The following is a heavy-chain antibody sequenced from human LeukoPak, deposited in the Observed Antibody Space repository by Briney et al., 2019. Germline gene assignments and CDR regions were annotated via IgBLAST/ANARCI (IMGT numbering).Heavy chain of an antibody. CDR3: ANTNTVGAAFFDY. D-gene: IGHD1-26*01. V-gene: IGHV3-23*01. Sequence: SGGSLRLSCAASGFTFSSYAMSWVRQTPGKGLEWVSAISGSGGSTYYADSVKGRFTISRGNSKNTLYLQMNSLRAEDTAVYYCANTNTVGAAFFDYWGQGTLVTVSS. CDR2: ISGSGGST. CDR1: GFTFSSYA. J-gene: IGHJ4*02.